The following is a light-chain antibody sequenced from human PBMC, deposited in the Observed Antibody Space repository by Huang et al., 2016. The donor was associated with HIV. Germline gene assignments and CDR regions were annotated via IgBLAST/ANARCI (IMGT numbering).Light chain of an antibody. V-gene: IGKV1-NL1*01. J-gene: IGKJ5*01. Sequence: DPVTITCRASQVISNSLAWYQQKPGKAPKLLLFAASRLEGGVPSRFSGGGSGTDYTLTISSLQPEDFATYYCQQYYITPPIAFGQGTRLEIK. CDR3: QQYYITPPIA. CDR1: QVISNS. CDR2: AAS.